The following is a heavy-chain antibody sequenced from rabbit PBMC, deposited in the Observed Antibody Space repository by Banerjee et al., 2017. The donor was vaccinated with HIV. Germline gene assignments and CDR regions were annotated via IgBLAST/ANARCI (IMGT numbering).Heavy chain of an antibody. V-gene: IGHV1S45*01. D-gene: IGHD7-1*01. J-gene: IGHJ4*01. CDR2: INTISGDT. Sequence: QEQLVESGGGLVQPEGSLTLTCTASGFALSSYWMCWVRQAPGKGLEWIACINTISGDTVYATWAKGRFTISRTSSTTVALQMTSLTAADTATYFCYSSASLFNLWGPGTLVTVS. CDR3: YSSASLFNL. CDR1: GFALSSYW.